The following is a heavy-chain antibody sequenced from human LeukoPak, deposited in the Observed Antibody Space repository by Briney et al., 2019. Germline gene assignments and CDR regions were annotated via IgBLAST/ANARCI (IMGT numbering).Heavy chain of an antibody. D-gene: IGHD6-19*01. V-gene: IGHV3-48*03. J-gene: IGHJ4*02. Sequence: PGGSLRLSCAASGFTFSSYEMNWVRQAPGKGLEWVSYISSSGSTIYYADSVKGRFTISRDNSKNTLYLQMNSLRAEDTAVYFCAIRSSDWAFDYWGQGTLVTVSS. CDR2: ISSSGSTI. CDR1: GFTFSSYE. CDR3: AIRSSDWAFDY.